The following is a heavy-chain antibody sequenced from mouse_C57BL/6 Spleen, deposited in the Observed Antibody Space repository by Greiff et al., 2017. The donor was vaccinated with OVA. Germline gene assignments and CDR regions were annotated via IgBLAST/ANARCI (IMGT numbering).Heavy chain of an antibody. CDR1: GYAFSSSW. J-gene: IGHJ2*01. V-gene: IGHV1-82*01. CDR3: AKIYYDYDEKAY. D-gene: IGHD2-4*01. CDR2: IYPGDGDT. Sequence: VKLQESGPELVKPGASVKISCKASGYAFSSSWMNWVKQRPGKGLEWIGRIYPGDGDTNYNGKFKGKATLTADKSSSTAYMQLSSLTSEDSAVYFCAKIYYDYDEKAYWGQGTTLTVSS.